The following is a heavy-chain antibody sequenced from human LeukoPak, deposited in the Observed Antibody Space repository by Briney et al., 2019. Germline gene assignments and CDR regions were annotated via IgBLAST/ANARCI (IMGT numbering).Heavy chain of an antibody. CDR2: IYYSGST. CDR3: ASVADDDC. V-gene: IGHV4-30-4*08. CDR1: GSSISSCDYY. Sequence: SETLSPTCTVSGSSISSCDYYWSWIRQPPGKGLEWIGYIYYSGSTYYNPSLQSRVTISVDTSKNQFSLKLSSVTAVETAVYYGASVADDDCWGQGTLVVASS. J-gene: IGHJ4*02. D-gene: IGHD5-12*01.